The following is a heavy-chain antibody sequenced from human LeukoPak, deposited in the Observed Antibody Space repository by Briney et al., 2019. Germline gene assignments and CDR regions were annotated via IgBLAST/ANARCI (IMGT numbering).Heavy chain of an antibody. V-gene: IGHV1-18*01. D-gene: IGHD3-10*01. CDR2: ISAYNGNT. J-gene: IGHJ6*03. CDR1: GGTFSSYA. Sequence: ASVKVSCKASGGTFSSYAISWVRQAPGQGLEWMGWISAYNGNTNYAQKLQGRVTMTTDTSTCTAYMELRSLRSDDTAVYYCARGGGAMVRGVIILRDYYYYMDVWGKGTTVTISS. CDR3: ARGGGAMVRGVIILRDYYYYMDV.